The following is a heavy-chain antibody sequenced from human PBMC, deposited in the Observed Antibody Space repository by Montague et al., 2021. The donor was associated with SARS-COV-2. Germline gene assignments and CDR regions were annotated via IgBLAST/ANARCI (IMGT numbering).Heavy chain of an antibody. D-gene: IGHD3-22*01. V-gene: IGHV4-34*01. Sequence: SETLSLTCTVYGGSFSGYYLSWIRQPPGKGLEWIGEINHSGSTXXXPSXXXRVTISIDTSKNQFSLKLSSVTAADTAVYYCARLSYYYVSSGHYSLDDRKRGFDYWGQGTLVTVSS. J-gene: IGHJ4*02. CDR1: GGSFSGYY. CDR3: ARLSYYYVSSGHYSLDDRKRGFDY. CDR2: INHSGST.